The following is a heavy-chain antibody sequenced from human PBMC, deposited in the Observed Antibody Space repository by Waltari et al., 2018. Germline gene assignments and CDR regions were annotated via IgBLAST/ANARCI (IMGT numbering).Heavy chain of an antibody. Sequence: QVQLVQSGAEVKKPGASVKVSCKASGYTFTSYNINWVRTASGQGLEGMGWTNPDRGKTGYAQKVQGRLPITRNTSISTAYMEVSSLRSDDTAVYYCARVAYDDFWSGYYGAWFDPWGQGTLVIVSS. CDR2: TNPDRGKT. J-gene: IGHJ5*02. D-gene: IGHD3-3*01. CDR1: GYTFTSYN. CDR3: ARVAYDDFWSGYYGAWFDP. V-gene: IGHV1-8*03.